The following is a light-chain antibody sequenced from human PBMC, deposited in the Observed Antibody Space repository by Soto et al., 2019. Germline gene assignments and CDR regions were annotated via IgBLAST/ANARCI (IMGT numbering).Light chain of an antibody. CDR3: NLYTSSNTYG. J-gene: IGLJ1*01. V-gene: IGLV2-18*01. Sequence: QSALTQPPSVSGSTGQSVTISCTGTSSDVGDYNHVSWYQQSSVAVPKLIIYEVSSRPSGVPDRFSGSKSGNTASLTISGLQAEDEADYYCNLYTSSNTYGFGTGTKVTVL. CDR1: SSDVGDYNH. CDR2: EVS.